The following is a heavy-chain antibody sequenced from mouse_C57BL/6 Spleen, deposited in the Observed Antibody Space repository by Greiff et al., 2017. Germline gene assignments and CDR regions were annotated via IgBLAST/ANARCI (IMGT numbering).Heavy chain of an antibody. J-gene: IGHJ1*03. V-gene: IGHV1-55*01. CDR3: ARPGSSLYWYFDV. Sequence: VQLQQPGAELVKPGASVKMSCKASGYTFTSYWITWVKQRPGHGLEWIGDIYPGSGSTNYNEKFKSKATLTVDTSSSTAYMQLSSLTSEDSAVYYCARPGSSLYWYFDVWGTGTTVTVSS. D-gene: IGHD1-1*01. CDR2: IYPGSGST. CDR1: GYTFTSYW.